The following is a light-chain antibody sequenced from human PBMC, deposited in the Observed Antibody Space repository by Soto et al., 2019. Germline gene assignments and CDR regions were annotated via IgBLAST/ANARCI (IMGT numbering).Light chain of an antibody. J-gene: IGKJ4*01. V-gene: IGKV1-39*01. CDR1: QSISSY. Sequence: DIQMTQSPSSLSASVGDRVTITWRASQSISSYLNWYQQKQGKAPKLLIYAASTLQSGVPSRFSGSGSGTDFTLVISSLLPEDFATYYCQQSYSTPGFGGGTRWIS. CDR3: QQSYSTPG. CDR2: AAS.